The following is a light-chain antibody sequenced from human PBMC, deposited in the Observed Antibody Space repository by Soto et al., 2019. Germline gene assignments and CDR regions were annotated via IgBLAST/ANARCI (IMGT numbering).Light chain of an antibody. CDR1: QSLSHNGYGPTF. Sequence: IVMTQTPPSLPVAPGEPASISCTSSQSLSHNGYGPTFVEWYLQKPRQSPQLLVYTLSYRADGFPDRFSGSGCGTDLPPKIRRVAAEDVGVYCCMQRIACPWTFGQGTKGEI. V-gene: IGKV2-40*01. CDR2: TLS. CDR3: MQRIACPWT. J-gene: IGKJ1*01.